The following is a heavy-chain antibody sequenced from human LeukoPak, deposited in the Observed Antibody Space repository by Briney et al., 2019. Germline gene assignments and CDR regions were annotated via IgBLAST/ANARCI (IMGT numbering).Heavy chain of an antibody. Sequence: PGGSLRLSCAASGFTFSSYAVSWVRQAPGKGLEWVSAISGSGGSTYYADSVKGRFTISRDNSKNTLYLQMNSLRAEDTAVYYCAKASWALRDGYSTPHFDYWGQGTLVTVSS. V-gene: IGHV3-23*01. CDR1: GFTFSSYA. CDR3: AKASWALRDGYSTPHFDY. J-gene: IGHJ4*02. CDR2: ISGSGGST. D-gene: IGHD5-24*01.